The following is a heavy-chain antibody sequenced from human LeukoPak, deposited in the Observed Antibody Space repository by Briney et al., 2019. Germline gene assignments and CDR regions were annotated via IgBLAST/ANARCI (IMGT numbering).Heavy chain of an antibody. V-gene: IGHV4-34*01. J-gene: IGHJ5*02. CDR2: INHSGST. CDR3: ARALVVVVAAGFDP. CDR1: GGSFRGYY. D-gene: IGHD2-15*01. Sequence: SETLSLTCAVYGGSFRGYYWSWIRQPPGKGLEWIGEINHSGSTNYNPSLKSRVTISVDTSKNQFSLKLSSVTAADTAVYYCARALVVVVAAGFDPWGQGTLVTVSS.